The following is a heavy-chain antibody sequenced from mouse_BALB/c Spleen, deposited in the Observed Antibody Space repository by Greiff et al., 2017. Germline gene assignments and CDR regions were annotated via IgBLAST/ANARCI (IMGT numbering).Heavy chain of an antibody. Sequence: EVKLVESGGGLVQPGGSLKLSCAASGFTFSSYGMSWVRQTPDKRLELVATINSNGGSTYYPDSVKGRFTISRDNAKNTLYLQMSSLKSEDTAMYCGARQEGSGYWGQGTSVTVSA. CDR1: GFTFSSYG. V-gene: IGHV5-6-3*01. CDR3: ARQEGSGY. J-gene: IGHJ4*01. CDR2: INSNGGST.